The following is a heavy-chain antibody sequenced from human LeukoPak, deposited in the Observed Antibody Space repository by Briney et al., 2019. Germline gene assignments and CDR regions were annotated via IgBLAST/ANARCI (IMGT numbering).Heavy chain of an antibody. CDR2: ISAYNGNT. J-gene: IGHJ5*02. V-gene: IGHV1-18*01. CDR1: GYTFTSYG. Sequence: ASVKVSCKASGYTFTSYGISWVRQAPGQGLEWMGWISAYNGNTNYAQKLLGRVTMTTDTSTSTAYMELRSLRSDDTAVYYCARGRPVVARRRREICSHPGGQGPLVTVSS. D-gene: IGHD2-15*01. CDR3: ARGRPVVARRRREICSHP.